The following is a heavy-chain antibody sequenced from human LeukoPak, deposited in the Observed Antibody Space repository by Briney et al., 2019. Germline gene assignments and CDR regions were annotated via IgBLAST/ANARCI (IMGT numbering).Heavy chain of an antibody. D-gene: IGHD5-18*01. V-gene: IGHV4-34*01. CDR2: INRSGST. Sequence: SGTLSLTCAVYGGSFSGYYWSWIRQPPGKGLEWIGEINRSGSTNYNPSLMSRATTSSDTTKNQIYRNLNSLASADTAVHYCARYRQYSYGYRYFDYWGQGTLVTVSS. CDR3: ARYRQYSYGYRYFDY. CDR1: GGSFSGYY. J-gene: IGHJ4*02.